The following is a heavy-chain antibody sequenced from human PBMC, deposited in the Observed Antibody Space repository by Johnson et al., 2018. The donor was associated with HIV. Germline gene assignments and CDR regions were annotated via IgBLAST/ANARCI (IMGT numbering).Heavy chain of an antibody. Sequence: QVQLVESGGGVVQPGRSLRLSCAASGFTFSSYAMHWVRQAPGKGLQWVSAISYSGSSTYYADSVKGRFTISRDNSRSTVYLHMINLRADDTALYYCARDGGIQLWSAFDIWGQGTMVTVSS. V-gene: IGHV3-30*07. D-gene: IGHD5-18*01. CDR1: GFTFSSYA. CDR3: ARDGGIQLWSAFDI. CDR2: ISYSGSST. J-gene: IGHJ3*02.